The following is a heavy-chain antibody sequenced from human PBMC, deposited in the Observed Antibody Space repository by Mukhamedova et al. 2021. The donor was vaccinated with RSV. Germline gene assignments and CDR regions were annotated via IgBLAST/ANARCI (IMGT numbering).Heavy chain of an antibody. CDR3: ARLVDIVATMPFDY. D-gene: IGHD5-12*01. J-gene: IGHJ4*02. Sequence: QGRVTMTTDTSTSTAYMELRSLRSDDTAMYYCARLVDIVATMPFDYWGQGTLVTVSS. V-gene: IGHV1-18*01.